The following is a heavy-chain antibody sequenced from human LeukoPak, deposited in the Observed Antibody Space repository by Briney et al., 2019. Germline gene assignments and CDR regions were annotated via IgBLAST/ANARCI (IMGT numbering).Heavy chain of an antibody. CDR2: IWYDGSNK. V-gene: IGHV3-33*08. Sequence: PGRSLRLSCAASGFTFRSYGMHWVRQAPGKGLEWVAVIWYDGSNKYYADSVKGRFTISRDNSKNTLYLQMNSLRAEDTAVYYCARLHTVTTPGVWGQGTLVTVSS. D-gene: IGHD4-17*01. CDR1: GFTFRSYG. J-gene: IGHJ4*02. CDR3: ARLHTVTTPGV.